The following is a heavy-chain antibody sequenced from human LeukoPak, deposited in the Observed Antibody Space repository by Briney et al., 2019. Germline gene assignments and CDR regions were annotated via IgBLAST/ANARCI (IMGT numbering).Heavy chain of an antibody. CDR1: GFTFSSYG. D-gene: IGHD3-9*01. Sequence: TGGSLRLSCAASGFTFSSYGMSWVRQAPGKGLEWVSAISGSGGSTYYADSVKGRFTISRDNSKNTLYLRMNGLRAEDTAVYYCAKLEPNYDILTGSCQWGQGTLVTVSS. V-gene: IGHV3-23*01. CDR3: AKLEPNYDILTGSCQ. J-gene: IGHJ4*02. CDR2: ISGSGGST.